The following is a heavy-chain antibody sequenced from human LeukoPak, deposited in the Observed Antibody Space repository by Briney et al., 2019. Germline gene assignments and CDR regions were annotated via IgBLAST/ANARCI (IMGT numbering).Heavy chain of an antibody. CDR3: ARDESLTGTWDY. V-gene: IGHV1-46*01. CDR2: INPSGGST. Sequence: GASVKVSCKASGYTFTSYYMHWVRQAPGQGLEWMGIINPSGGSTSYAQKFQGRVTMTRDMSTSTVYMELSSLRCECTAVCYCARDESLTGTWDYWGQGTLVTVSS. D-gene: IGHD1-20*01. CDR1: GYTFTSYY. J-gene: IGHJ4*02.